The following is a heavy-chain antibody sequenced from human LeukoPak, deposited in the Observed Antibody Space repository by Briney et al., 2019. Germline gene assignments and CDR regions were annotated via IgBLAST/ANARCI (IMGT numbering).Heavy chain of an antibody. J-gene: IGHJ4*02. CDR2: IYYVGNT. D-gene: IGHD3-22*01. Sequence: SETLSLTCTVSGGSISSSSYYWGWIRQPPGKGLEWIGSIYYVGNTYYNPSLKSRVTISVDTSKNQFSLKLSSVTAADTAVYYCARTRHPKVVVIFSLLLGYFDYWGQGTLVTVSS. CDR3: ARTRHPKVVVIFSLLLGYFDY. V-gene: IGHV4-39*07. CDR1: GGSISSSSYY.